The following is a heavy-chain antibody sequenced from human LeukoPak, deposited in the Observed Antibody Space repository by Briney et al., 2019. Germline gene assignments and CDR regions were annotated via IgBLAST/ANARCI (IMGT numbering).Heavy chain of an antibody. Sequence: SETLSLTCTVSGGSISSGGYYWSWLRQHPGKGLEWLGYIYYSGSTYYNPSLKSRVTISVDTSKNQFSLKLSSVTAADTAVYYCARLVSRAATKQVYMDVWGQGTLVTVSS. D-gene: IGHD2-15*01. J-gene: IGHJ4*02. CDR2: IYYSGST. CDR1: GGSISSGGYY. CDR3: ARLVSRAATKQVYMDV. V-gene: IGHV4-31*03.